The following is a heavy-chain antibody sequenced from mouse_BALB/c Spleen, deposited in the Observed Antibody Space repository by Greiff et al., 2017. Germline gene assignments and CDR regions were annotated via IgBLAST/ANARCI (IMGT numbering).Heavy chain of an antibody. V-gene: IGHV1-7*01. CDR2: INPSTGYT. D-gene: IGHD1-1*01. J-gene: IGHJ4*01. CDR3: AREGYYYGSRGYAMDY. CDR1: GYTFTSYW. Sequence: VQLQQSGAELAKPGASVKMSCKASGYTFTSYWMHWVKQRPGQGLEWIGYINPSTGYTEYNQKFKDKATLTADKSSSTAYMQLSSLTSEDSAVYYCAREGYYYGSRGYAMDYWGQGTSVTVSS.